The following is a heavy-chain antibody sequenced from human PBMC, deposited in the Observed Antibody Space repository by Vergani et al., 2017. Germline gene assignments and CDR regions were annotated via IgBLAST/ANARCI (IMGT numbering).Heavy chain of an antibody. V-gene: IGHV1-46*03. CDR3: ARDREYSSSSREFYYYYMDV. D-gene: IGHD6-6*01. J-gene: IGHJ6*03. CDR2: INPSGGST. CDR1: GYTFTSYG. Sequence: QVQLVQSGAEVKKPGASVKVSCKASGYTFTSYGISWVRQAPGQGLEWMGIINPSGGSTSYAQKFQGRVTMTRDTSTSTVYMELSSLRSEDTAVYYCARDREYSSSSREFYYYYMDVWGKGTTVTVSS.